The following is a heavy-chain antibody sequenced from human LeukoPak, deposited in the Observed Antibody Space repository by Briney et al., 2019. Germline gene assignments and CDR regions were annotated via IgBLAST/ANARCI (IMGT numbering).Heavy chain of an antibody. CDR2: INWNGGST. CDR3: ARGTQWGYDILTGYYKGDDYGPFDY. J-gene: IGHJ4*02. CDR1: GFTFDDYG. Sequence: PGGSLRLSCAASGFTFDDYGMSWVRQAPGKGLEWVSGINWNGGSTGYADSVKGRFTISRDNSKNTLYLQMNSLRAEDTAVYYCARGTQWGYDILTGYYKGDDYGPFDYWGQGTLVTVSS. V-gene: IGHV3-20*04. D-gene: IGHD3-9*01.